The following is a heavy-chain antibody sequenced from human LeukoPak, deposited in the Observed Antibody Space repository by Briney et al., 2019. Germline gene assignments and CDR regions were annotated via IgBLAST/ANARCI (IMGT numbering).Heavy chain of an antibody. V-gene: IGHV3-23*01. Sequence: PGGSLRLSCAASGFTFSSYAMSWVRQSPWKGLEWVSAISGSGGNTYSADSVKGRCTISRDNSLQTLFLHMNSLRAEDTAVYYCARGMSATSGYLELEYWGQGALVTVST. CDR3: ARGMSATSGYLELEY. CDR2: ISGSGGNT. D-gene: IGHD3-22*01. J-gene: IGHJ4*02. CDR1: GFTFSSYA.